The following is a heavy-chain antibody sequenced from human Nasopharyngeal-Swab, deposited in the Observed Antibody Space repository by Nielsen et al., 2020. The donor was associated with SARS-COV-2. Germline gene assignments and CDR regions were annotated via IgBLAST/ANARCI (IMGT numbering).Heavy chain of an antibody. CDR3: ASGRGWLPDT. D-gene: IGHD5-12*01. CDR2: IYYSGST. V-gene: IGHV4-61*01. J-gene: IGHJ5*02. Sequence: GSLRLSCTVSGGSVSSDNYYWSWIRQSPGKGLEWIGYIYYSGSTNYNPSLKSRVIISVDSSKKQFSLRLTSVAAADTAVYYCASGRGWLPDTWGQGTLVTVSS. CDR1: GGSVSSDNYY.